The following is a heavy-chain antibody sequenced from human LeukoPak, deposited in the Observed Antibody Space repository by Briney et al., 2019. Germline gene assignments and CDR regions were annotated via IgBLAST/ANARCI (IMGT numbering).Heavy chain of an antibody. J-gene: IGHJ5*02. D-gene: IGHD4-17*01. Sequence: GGSLRLSCAASGFTFSSCGMHWVRQAPGKGLEWMAFIRYDGSNKYYADSVKGRFTISRDNSKNTLYLQMNSLRAEDTAVYYCAKDYGDYVGWFDPWGQGTLVTVSS. CDR3: AKDYGDYVGWFDP. CDR1: GFTFSSCG. CDR2: IRYDGSNK. V-gene: IGHV3-30*02.